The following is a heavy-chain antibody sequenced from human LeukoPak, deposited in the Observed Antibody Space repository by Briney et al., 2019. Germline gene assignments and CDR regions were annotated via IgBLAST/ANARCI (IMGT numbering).Heavy chain of an antibody. CDR2: INAGNGNT. D-gene: IGHD6-19*01. CDR1: GYTFTSYA. J-gene: IGHJ6*03. V-gene: IGHV1-3*03. Sequence: ASVKVSCKASGYTFTSYAMHWVRQAPGQRLEWMGWINAGNGNTKYSQEFQGRVTITRDTSASTAYMELSSLRSEDMAVYYCAREGRSSGWYYYYYMDVWGKGTTVTVSS. CDR3: AREGRSSGWYYYYYMDV.